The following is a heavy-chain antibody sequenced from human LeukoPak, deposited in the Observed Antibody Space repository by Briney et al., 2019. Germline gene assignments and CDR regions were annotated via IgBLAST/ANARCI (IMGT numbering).Heavy chain of an antibody. Sequence: PGRSLRLSCAASGFTFSSYAMHWVRQAPGKGLEWVAVISYDGSNKYYADSVKGRFTISRDNSKNTLYLQMNSLRAEDTAVYYCVRGGPSTWSWGQGTLVTVSS. CDR3: VRGGPSTWS. V-gene: IGHV3-30-3*01. CDR1: GFTFSSYA. J-gene: IGHJ5*02. D-gene: IGHD2-15*01. CDR2: ISYDGSNK.